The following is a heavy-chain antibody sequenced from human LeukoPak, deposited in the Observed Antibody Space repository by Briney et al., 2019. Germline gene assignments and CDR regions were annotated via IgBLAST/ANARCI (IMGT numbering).Heavy chain of an antibody. Sequence: GGSLTLSCAASGLIVSSTYMNWVRQAPGKGLEWVSVTYNGGSTYYADSVTGRFSISRDNSKNPLNLQMNSLTVEDTAVYYCVREGGYCSGDTCFKWFDTWGQGILVTVSS. V-gene: IGHV3-53*01. CDR2: TYNGGST. CDR3: VREGGYCSGDTCFKWFDT. J-gene: IGHJ5*02. CDR1: GLIVSSTY. D-gene: IGHD2-15*01.